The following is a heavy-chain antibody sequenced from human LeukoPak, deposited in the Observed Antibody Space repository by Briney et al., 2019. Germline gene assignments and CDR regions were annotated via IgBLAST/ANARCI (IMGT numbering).Heavy chain of an antibody. Sequence: SVKVSCKASGYTFNGYYMQCVRHAPGQGLKCMGWINPNIGGTNHAQKFQGRVTMTRDTSISTAYMELSRLRSDDTAVYYCARDWPYYDSRGYEEYYFDYSGQGTLVTVSS. D-gene: IGHD3-22*01. V-gene: IGHV1-2*02. CDR1: GYTFNGYY. CDR2: INPNIGGT. J-gene: IGHJ4*02. CDR3: ARDWPYYDSRGYEEYYFDY.